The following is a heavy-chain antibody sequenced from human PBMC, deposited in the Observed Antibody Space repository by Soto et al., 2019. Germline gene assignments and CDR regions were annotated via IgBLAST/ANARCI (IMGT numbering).Heavy chain of an antibody. CDR1: RVTSGIRA. Sequence: GGSLRLCCRASRVTSGIRAMSWGLQTPGEGLEWVSTITDTGGDTKYADSVRGRFTISRDNSKNTLYLQMRSLRAEDSAVYYCARGSNDSYPGSRIFAFWGRGTPVLVSS. CDR3: ARGSNDSYPGSRIFAF. CDR2: ITDTGGDT. J-gene: IGHJ1*01. V-gene: IGHV3-23*01. D-gene: IGHD3-10*01.